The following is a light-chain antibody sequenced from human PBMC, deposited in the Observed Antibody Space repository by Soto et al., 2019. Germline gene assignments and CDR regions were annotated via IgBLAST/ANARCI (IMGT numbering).Light chain of an antibody. CDR3: MQGRHWPPI. Sequence: DVVMTQSPLSLPVTLGQPASISCRSSQSLGYSDGNTYLSWFQQRPGQSPRRLIYKVSNRDSGVPDRFSGSGSGTDFTLKISRVEAEDVGVYYCMQGRHWPPIFGQGTKLEIK. J-gene: IGKJ2*01. CDR2: KVS. CDR1: QSLGYSDGNTY. V-gene: IGKV2-30*01.